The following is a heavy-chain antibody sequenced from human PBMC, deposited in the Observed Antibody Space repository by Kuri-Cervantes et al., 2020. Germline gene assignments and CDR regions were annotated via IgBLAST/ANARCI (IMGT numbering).Heavy chain of an antibody. Sequence: ASVKVSCKASGYTFTSHYMHWVRQAPGQGLEWMGIINPSGGSTRYAQKFQGRVTMTRDTSTSTVYMELSSLRSEDTAVYYCARDGGDDSMVQGVIFPYYYMDVWGQGTLVTVSS. CDR2: INPSGGST. D-gene: IGHD3-10*01. CDR3: ARDGGDDSMVQGVIFPYYYMDV. CDR1: GYTFTSHY. J-gene: IGHJ6*03. V-gene: IGHV1-46*01.